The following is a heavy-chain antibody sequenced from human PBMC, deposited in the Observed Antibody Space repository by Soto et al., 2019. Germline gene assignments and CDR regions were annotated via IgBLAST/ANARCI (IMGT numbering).Heavy chain of an antibody. D-gene: IGHD3-10*01. Sequence: EVQLLESGGVLVQSGGSLRLSCAASGFTFSTYAKTWVRQAPGKGLERVSSISGSGGRTYYADSVKGRFTISRDNSKNTLYLQTNSLRAEDTAVYYCAKAGDYHGSESYFPLDYWGQGTLVPVSS. V-gene: IGHV3-23*01. CDR2: ISGSGGRT. J-gene: IGHJ4*02. CDR3: AKAGDYHGSESYFPLDY. CDR1: GFTFSTYA.